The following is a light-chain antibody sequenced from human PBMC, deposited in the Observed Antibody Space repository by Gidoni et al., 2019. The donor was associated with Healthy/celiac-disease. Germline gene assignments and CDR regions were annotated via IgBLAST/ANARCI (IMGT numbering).Light chain of an antibody. CDR2: SNN. CDR3: AAWDDSLNGFVV. J-gene: IGLJ2*01. Sequence: QSVLTQPPSASGTPGQRVTISCSGSSSNIGSNTVNWYQQLPGTPPKLLIYSNNQRPSGVPDRFSGSKSGTSASLAISGLQSEDEADYYCAAWDDSLNGFVVFGGGTKLT. CDR1: SSNIGSNT. V-gene: IGLV1-44*01.